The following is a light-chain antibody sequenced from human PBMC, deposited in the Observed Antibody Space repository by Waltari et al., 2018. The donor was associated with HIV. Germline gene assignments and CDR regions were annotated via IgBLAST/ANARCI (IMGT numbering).Light chain of an antibody. J-gene: IGLJ3*02. Sequence: SALTQPASVSGSPRRPITISYTGSDSDLGSYTLVSWYQQHPGKAPKLMIFEGINRPSGVSNRFSGSKSGNTASLTISGLQAEDEADYYCCSYAGSSNWVFGGGTKLTVL. V-gene: IGLV2-23*01. CDR1: DSDLGSYTL. CDR2: EGI. CDR3: CSYAGSSNWV.